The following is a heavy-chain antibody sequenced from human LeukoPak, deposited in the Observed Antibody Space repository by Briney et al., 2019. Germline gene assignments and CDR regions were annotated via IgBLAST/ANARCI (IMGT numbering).Heavy chain of an antibody. J-gene: IGHJ4*02. V-gene: IGHV4-4*07. CDR2: IYTSGST. Sequence: KPSETLSLTCTVSGGSISSYYWGWIRQPAGKGLEGIGRIYTSGSTNYNPSLKSRVTISVDTSKNQFSLKLSSVTAADTAVYYCARLYYYDSSGYVKGWGQGTLVTVSS. CDR3: ARLYYYDSSGYVKG. CDR1: GGSISSYY. D-gene: IGHD3-22*01.